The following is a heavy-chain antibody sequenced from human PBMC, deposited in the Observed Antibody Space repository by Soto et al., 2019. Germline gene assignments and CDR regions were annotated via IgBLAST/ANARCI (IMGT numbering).Heavy chain of an antibody. J-gene: IGHJ4*02. Sequence: QVQLVQSGAEVRKPGSSVKVSCKASGGTFSSYTISWVRQAPGQGLEWMGRIIPILGIANYAQKFQGRVTITADKSTSTAYMELSSLRSEDTAVYYCARDLNHSSTGYWGQGTLVTVSS. CDR2: IIPILGIA. CDR3: ARDLNHSSTGY. D-gene: IGHD6-13*01. V-gene: IGHV1-69*08. CDR1: GGTFSSYT.